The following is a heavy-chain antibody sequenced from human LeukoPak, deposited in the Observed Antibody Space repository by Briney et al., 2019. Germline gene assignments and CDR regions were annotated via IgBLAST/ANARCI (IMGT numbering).Heavy chain of an antibody. CDR2: IYYSGST. CDR1: GGSISSGGYY. CDR3: ASGVGATPRVAFDI. V-gene: IGHV4-31*03. J-gene: IGHJ3*02. D-gene: IGHD1-26*01. Sequence: PSQTLSLTCTVSGGSISSGGYYWSWIRQHPGKGLEWIGYIYYSGSTYYNPSLKSRVTISVDTSKNQFSLKLSSVTAADTAVYYCASGVGATPRVAFDIWGQGTMVTVSS.